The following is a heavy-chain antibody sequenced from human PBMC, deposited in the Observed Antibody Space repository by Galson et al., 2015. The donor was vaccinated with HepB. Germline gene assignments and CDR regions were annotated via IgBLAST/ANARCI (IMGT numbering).Heavy chain of an antibody. V-gene: IGHV3-23*01. J-gene: IGHJ3*01. Sequence: SLRLSCAASGFTSSRYVISWVRQAPGKGLEWVSAISGSGGSTYYADSVKGRFTISRDNSKSTLYLQMNSLRAEDTAVYYCARDHRGTYGAFDLWGHGTMVAVSS. CDR3: ARDHRGTYGAFDL. CDR1: GFTSSRYV. D-gene: IGHD1-26*01. CDR2: ISGSGGST.